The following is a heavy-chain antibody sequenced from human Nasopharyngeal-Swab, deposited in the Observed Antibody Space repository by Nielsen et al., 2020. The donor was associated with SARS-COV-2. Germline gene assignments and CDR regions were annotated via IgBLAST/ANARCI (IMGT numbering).Heavy chain of an antibody. D-gene: IGHD2-21*01. V-gene: IGHV2-70*01. CDR3: ARTASIIEEVNGDYFDF. Sequence: SGPTLVKPTQTLTLTCDFSGFSLSSRGMGVSWIRQPPGRALEWLALVDWENDKYYSTSLRTRLTISKDTPKNQVVLTMTNMEPVDTATYYCARTASIIEEVNGDYFDFWGQGTLVAVSS. CDR1: GFSLSSRGMG. J-gene: IGHJ4*02. CDR2: VDWENDK.